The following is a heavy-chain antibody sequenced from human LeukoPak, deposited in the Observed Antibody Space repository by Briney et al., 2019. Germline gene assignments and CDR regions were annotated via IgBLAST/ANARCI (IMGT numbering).Heavy chain of an antibody. V-gene: IGHV4-34*01. Sequence: SETLSLTCTVSGGSISSYYWSWIRQPPGKGLEWIGEINHSGSTNYNPSLKSRVTISVDTSKNQFSLKLSSVTAADTAVYYCARVRYCSGGSCYFYYFDYWGQGTLVTVSS. CDR1: GGSISSYY. CDR2: INHSGST. D-gene: IGHD2-15*01. CDR3: ARVRYCSGGSCYFYYFDY. J-gene: IGHJ4*02.